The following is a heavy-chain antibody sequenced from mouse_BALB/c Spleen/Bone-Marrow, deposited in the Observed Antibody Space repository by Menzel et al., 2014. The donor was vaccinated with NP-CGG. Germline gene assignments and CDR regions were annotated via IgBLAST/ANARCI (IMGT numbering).Heavy chain of an antibody. CDR1: GFTFSSFG. V-gene: IGHV5-17*02. J-gene: IGHJ1*01. CDR2: ISSGSSTI. D-gene: IGHD1-1*01. CDR3: ARRGSNHWYFDV. Sequence: DVHLVESEGGLVQPGGSRKLSCAASGFTFSSFGMHWVRQAPEKGLEWVAYISSGSSTIYYADTVKGRFTISKDNPKNTLFLQMTSLRSEDTAMYYCARRGSNHWYFDVWGAGTTVTVSS.